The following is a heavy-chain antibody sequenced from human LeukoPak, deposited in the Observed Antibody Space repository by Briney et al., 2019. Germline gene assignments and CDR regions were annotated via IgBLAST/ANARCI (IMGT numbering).Heavy chain of an antibody. Sequence: ASVKVSCKASGYTFTSYDINWVRQATGQGLGWMGWMTPNSGNTGYAQKFQGRVTMTRNSSITTAYMELSSLRSEDTAVYYCARRHGRCSDGSCYYPDYWGQGTLVTVSS. CDR2: MTPNSGNT. CDR3: ARRHGRCSDGSCYYPDY. CDR1: GYTFTSYD. J-gene: IGHJ4*02. D-gene: IGHD2-15*01. V-gene: IGHV1-8*01.